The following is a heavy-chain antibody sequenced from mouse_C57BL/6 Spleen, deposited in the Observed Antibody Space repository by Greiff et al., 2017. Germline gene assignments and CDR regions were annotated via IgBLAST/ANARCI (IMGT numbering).Heavy chain of an antibody. Sequence: QVQLQQSGPELVKPGASVKISCKASGYAFSSSWMNWVKQRPGKGLEWIGRIYPGDGDTNYNGKFKGKATLTADKSSSTAYMQLSSLTSEDSAVYFCARKDGSSFDDWGQGTTLTVSS. V-gene: IGHV1-82*01. CDR2: IYPGDGDT. J-gene: IGHJ2*01. CDR1: GYAFSSSW. CDR3: ARKDGSSFDD. D-gene: IGHD1-1*01.